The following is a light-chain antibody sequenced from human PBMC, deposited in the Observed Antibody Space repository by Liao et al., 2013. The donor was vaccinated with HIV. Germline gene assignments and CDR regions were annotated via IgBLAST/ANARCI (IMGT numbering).Light chain of an antibody. V-gene: IGLV3-1*01. CDR2: QDS. CDR1: RLGDKF. CDR3: QTWDNNINYV. J-gene: IGLJ1*01. Sequence: SYELTQPPSVSVSPGQTASITCSGDRLGDKFVSWYQQKPGQSPVLVIYQDSKRPSGIPERFSGSNSGNTATLTISGTQAMDEADYYCQTWDNNINYVFGTGTKVTVL.